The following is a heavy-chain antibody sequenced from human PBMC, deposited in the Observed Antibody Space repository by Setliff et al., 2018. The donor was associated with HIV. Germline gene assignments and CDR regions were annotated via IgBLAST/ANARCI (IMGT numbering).Heavy chain of an antibody. Sequence: PSETLSLTCTVSGGSISSSSYYWGWIRQPPGKGLEWIGSIYYSGSTYYNPSLKSRVTISVDTSKNQFSLKLSSVTAADTAVYYCARPADCSSTSCYLWYFDLWGRGTLVTVS. V-gene: IGHV4-39*01. CDR1: GGSISSSSYY. CDR2: IYYSGST. CDR3: ARPADCSSTSCYLWYFDL. J-gene: IGHJ2*01. D-gene: IGHD2-2*01.